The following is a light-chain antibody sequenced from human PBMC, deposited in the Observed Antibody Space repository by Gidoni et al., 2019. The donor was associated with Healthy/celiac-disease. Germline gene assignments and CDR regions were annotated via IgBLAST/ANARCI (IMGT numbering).Light chain of an antibody. Sequence: EIVLTQSPGTLSLSPGERATLSCRASQSVSSSYLSWYQQKPGQAPRLLNYGASSKATGIPDRFSGSGSGKDFTLTISRLEPEDFAVYYCQQYGSSPTFXPXTKVXIK. CDR2: GAS. V-gene: IGKV3-20*01. CDR1: QSVSSSY. CDR3: QQYGSSPT. J-gene: IGKJ3*01.